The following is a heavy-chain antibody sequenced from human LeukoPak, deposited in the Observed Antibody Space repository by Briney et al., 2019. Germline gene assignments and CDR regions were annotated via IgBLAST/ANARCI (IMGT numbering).Heavy chain of an antibody. D-gene: IGHD3-10*01. V-gene: IGHV4-39*06. CDR3: ARGRGEGRGISMVRGVRAPSYNWFDP. CDR1: GGSISSSTYY. CDR2: IYYSGST. J-gene: IGHJ5*02. Sequence: SETLSLTCTVSGGSISSSTYYWGWIRQPPGKGLEWIGSIYYSGSTYYNPSLKSRVTISVDASKNQFTLKLSSVTAADTAVYYCARGRGEGRGISMVRGVRAPSYNWFDPWGHGTLVTVSS.